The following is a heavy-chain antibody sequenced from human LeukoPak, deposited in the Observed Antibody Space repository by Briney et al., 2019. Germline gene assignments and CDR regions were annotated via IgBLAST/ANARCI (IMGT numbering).Heavy chain of an antibody. CDR1: GFIFSSYG. CDR3: ARDEWRRLLLPYDY. D-gene: IGHD2-15*01. J-gene: IGHJ4*02. CDR2: ISGNGGST. Sequence: GGSLRLSCGASGFIFSSYGMHWVRQAPGKGLEYVSAISGNGGSTYYANSVKGRFTISRDNSKNTLYLQMGSLRAEDMAVYYCARDEWRRLLLPYDYWGQGTLVTVSS. V-gene: IGHV3-64*01.